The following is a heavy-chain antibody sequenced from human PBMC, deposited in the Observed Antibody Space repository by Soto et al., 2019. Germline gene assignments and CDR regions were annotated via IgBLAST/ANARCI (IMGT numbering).Heavy chain of an antibody. CDR1: GFTFTSYW. D-gene: IGHD3-10*01. CDR3: ARGGSDMDV. CDR2: IGLDGSEK. V-gene: IGHV3-7*01. Sequence: EGQLVESGGGLVQPGDSLRLSCAASGFTFTSYWMTWVRQTPGKGLEWVANIGLDGSEKHYVDSVKGRFTISRDNAKKPLYLQMDFLRAEDTAIYYCARGGSDMDVWGKGTTVTVSS. J-gene: IGHJ6*03.